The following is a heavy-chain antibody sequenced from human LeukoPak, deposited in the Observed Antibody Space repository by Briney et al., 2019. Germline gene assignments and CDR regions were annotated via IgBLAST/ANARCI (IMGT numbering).Heavy chain of an antibody. D-gene: IGHD4-17*01. Sequence: PGGSLRLSCAASGFTFSDYYMNWIRQAPGKGLEWVSYISGSSSYIYYADSVKGRFTISRDNAKNSLYLQMNSLRAEDTAVYYCASAETTVTRPHWFDPWGQGTLVTVSS. CDR1: GFTFSDYY. CDR2: ISGSSSYI. J-gene: IGHJ5*02. V-gene: IGHV3-11*04. CDR3: ASAETTVTRPHWFDP.